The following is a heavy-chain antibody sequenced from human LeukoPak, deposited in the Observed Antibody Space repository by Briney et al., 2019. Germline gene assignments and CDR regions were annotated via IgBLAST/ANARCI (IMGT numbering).Heavy chain of an antibody. CDR3: ARDNSGWSVDY. D-gene: IGHD6-19*01. Sequence: SVKVSCKASGGTFSSYAISWVRQAPGQGLEWMGGIIPIFGTANYAQKFQGRVTITADESTSTVYMELNSLESEDTAMYYCARDNSGWSVDYWGQGTLVTVTS. V-gene: IGHV1-69*13. CDR1: GGTFSSYA. CDR2: IIPIFGTA. J-gene: IGHJ4*02.